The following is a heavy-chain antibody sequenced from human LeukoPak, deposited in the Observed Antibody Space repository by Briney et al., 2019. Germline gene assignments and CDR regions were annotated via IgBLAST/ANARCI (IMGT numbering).Heavy chain of an antibody. J-gene: IGHJ6*03. CDR2: IYTSGST. Sequence: SETLSLTCTVSGGSISSGSYYWSWIRQPAGKGLEWIGRIYTSGSTNYNPSLKSRVTISVDTSKNQFSLKLSSVTAADTAVYYCARDYRGTFNFYYYYYMDVWGKGTTVTVSS. CDR3: ARDYRGTFNFYYYYYMDV. D-gene: IGHD5-12*01. V-gene: IGHV4-61*02. CDR1: GGSISSGSYY.